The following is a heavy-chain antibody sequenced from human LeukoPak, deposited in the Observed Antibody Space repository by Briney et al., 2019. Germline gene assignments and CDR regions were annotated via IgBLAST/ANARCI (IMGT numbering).Heavy chain of an antibody. Sequence: GGSLRLSCAASGFPFSDYHMSWIRQPPGKGLEWVSYISGSGSTKYYADSVKGRFTISRDSAKNSLSLQINSLRAEDTAVYYCARGLRGYTYTFHFDYWGQGTLVTVSS. V-gene: IGHV3-11*01. CDR2: ISGSGSTK. CDR1: GFPFSDYH. D-gene: IGHD5-18*01. J-gene: IGHJ4*02. CDR3: ARGLRGYTYTFHFDY.